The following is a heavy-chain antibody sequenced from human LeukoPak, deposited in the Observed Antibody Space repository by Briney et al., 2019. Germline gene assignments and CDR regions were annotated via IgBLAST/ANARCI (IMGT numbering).Heavy chain of an antibody. Sequence: SETLSLTCAVSGGSISNYYWSWIRQPPGKGLEWIANIYYSGSTNYNPSLKSRVTISIDTSKNQFSLKLSSVTAADTAVYYCARGNYYDSSGYYRLFDYWGQGTLVTVSS. CDR1: GGSISNYY. CDR3: ARGNYYDSSGYYRLFDY. D-gene: IGHD3-22*01. CDR2: IYYSGST. V-gene: IGHV4-59*01. J-gene: IGHJ4*02.